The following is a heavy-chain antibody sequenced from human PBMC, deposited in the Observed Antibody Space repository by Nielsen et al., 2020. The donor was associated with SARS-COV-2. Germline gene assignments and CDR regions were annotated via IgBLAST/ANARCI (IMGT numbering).Heavy chain of an antibody. Sequence: GESLKISCAASGFTFSDYYMSWIRQAPGKGLEWVSYISSSGSTIYYADSVKGRFTISRDNAKNSLYLQMNSLRAEDTAVYYCARDQAAAGTNDAFDICGQGTMVTVSA. CDR2: ISSSGSTI. CDR1: GFTFSDYY. D-gene: IGHD6-13*01. CDR3: ARDQAAAGTNDAFDI. V-gene: IGHV3-11*01. J-gene: IGHJ3*02.